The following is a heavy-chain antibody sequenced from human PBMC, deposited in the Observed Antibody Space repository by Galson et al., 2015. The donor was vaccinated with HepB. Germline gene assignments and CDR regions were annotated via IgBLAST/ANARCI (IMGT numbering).Heavy chain of an antibody. CDR3: ARLVGITMVRGVIRYFDY. D-gene: IGHD3-10*01. CDR2: IYPGDSDS. CDR1: GYSFTSYW. Sequence: QSGAEVKKPGESLKISCKGSGYSFTSYWIGWVRQMPGKGLEWMGIIYPGDSDSRYSPSFQGQVTISADKSISTAYLQWSSLKASDTAMYYCARLVGITMVRGVIRYFDYWGQGTLVTVSS. J-gene: IGHJ4*02. V-gene: IGHV5-51*03.